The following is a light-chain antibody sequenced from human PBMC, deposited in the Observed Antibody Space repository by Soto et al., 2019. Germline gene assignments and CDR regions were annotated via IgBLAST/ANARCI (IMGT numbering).Light chain of an antibody. CDR1: SSDVGGYNY. Sequence: QSVLTQPASVSGSPGQSITISCTGTSSDVGGYNYVSWYQQHPGKAPKLMIYDVSNRPSGVSNRFSGSKSCTTASLTISGLQAEDEADYYCSSYTSSSSRLYVFGTGTKLTVL. V-gene: IGLV2-14*01. CDR3: SSYTSSSSRLYV. CDR2: DVS. J-gene: IGLJ1*01.